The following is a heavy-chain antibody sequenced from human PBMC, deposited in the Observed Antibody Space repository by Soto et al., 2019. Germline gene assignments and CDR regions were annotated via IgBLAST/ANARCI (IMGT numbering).Heavy chain of an antibody. Sequence: QVQLQESGPGLVKPSETLSLTCTVSGGSISSYYWSWIRQPPGKGLEWIGYSYYSGRANYNPSLKGRVTISVDTSKNQFSLKLSSVTAADTAVYYCAGGGRVILGYWGQGTLVTVSS. CDR3: AGGGRVILGY. CDR1: GGSISSYY. J-gene: IGHJ4*02. V-gene: IGHV4-59*01. D-gene: IGHD2-21*01. CDR2: SYYSGRA.